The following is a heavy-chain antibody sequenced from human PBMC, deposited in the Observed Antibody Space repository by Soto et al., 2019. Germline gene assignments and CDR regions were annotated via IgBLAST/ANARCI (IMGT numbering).Heavy chain of an antibody. D-gene: IGHD4-17*01. V-gene: IGHV3-33*01. J-gene: IGHJ4*02. CDR3: ARDDKDEYGADRGGFGC. CDR2: TWYDGSNK. Sequence: QVQLVESGGGVVQPGTSLRLSCAASGFSFSIYGMHWVRQAPGEGLEWVAGTWYDGSNKYYADSVKGRFSISRDKSPNTLFLQMKSLRAEDTAVYCCARDDKDEYGADRGGFGCWGQGTLVTVSS. CDR1: GFSFSIYG.